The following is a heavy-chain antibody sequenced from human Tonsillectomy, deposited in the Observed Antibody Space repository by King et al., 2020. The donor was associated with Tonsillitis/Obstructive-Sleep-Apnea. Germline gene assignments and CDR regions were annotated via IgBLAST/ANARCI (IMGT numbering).Heavy chain of an antibody. CDR3: ASPTHSSCGWSGGDY. J-gene: IGHJ4*02. V-gene: IGHV3-30*04. Sequence: HVQLVESGGGVVQPGRSLRLSCAASGFTFNNYAMHWVRQAPGKGLEWVAFISYDGSNKYYADSVKGRFTISRDNSKNTLYLQMNSLRAEDTAVYYCASPTHSSCGWSGGDYWGKGTLVTVSS. CDR2: ISYDGSNK. D-gene: IGHD6-19*01. CDR1: GFTFNNYA.